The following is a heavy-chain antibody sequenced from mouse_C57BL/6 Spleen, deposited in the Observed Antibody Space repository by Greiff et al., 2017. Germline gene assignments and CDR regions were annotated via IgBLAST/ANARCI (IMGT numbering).Heavy chain of an antibody. V-gene: IGHV1-50*01. D-gene: IGHD1-1*01. J-gene: IGHJ3*01. CDR3: ARVYGSPLAY. Sequence: QVQLKESGAELVKPGASVKLSCKASGYTFTSYWMQWVKQRPGQGLEWIGEIDPSDSYTNYNQKFKGKATLTVDTSSSTAYMQLSSLTSEDSAVYYCARVYGSPLAYWGQGTLVTVSA. CDR1: GYTFTSYW. CDR2: IDPSDSYT.